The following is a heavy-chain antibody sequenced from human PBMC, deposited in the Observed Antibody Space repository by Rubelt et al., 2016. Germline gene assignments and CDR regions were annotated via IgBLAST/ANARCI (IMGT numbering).Heavy chain of an antibody. CDR3: ARAMTTYYYDSSGYIDY. V-gene: IGHV4-39*07. CDR2: IYYSGTT. D-gene: IGHD3-22*01. Sequence: QLQLQESGPGLVKPSETLSLTCTVSGGSISSSSYYWGWIRQPPGKGLEWIGSIYYSGTTYYNPSLKSRVTLSVDTSKNQVSLKLSSVTAADTAVDYCARAMTTYYYDSSGYIDYWGQGTLVTVSS. J-gene: IGHJ4*02. CDR1: GGSISSSSYY.